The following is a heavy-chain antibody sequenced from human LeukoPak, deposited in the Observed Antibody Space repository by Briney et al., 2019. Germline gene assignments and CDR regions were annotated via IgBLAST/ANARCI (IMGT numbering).Heavy chain of an antibody. J-gene: IGHJ4*02. D-gene: IGHD6-13*01. V-gene: IGHV3-30*02. Sequence: PGGSLRLSCTVSGFTVSSNSWSWVRQPPGKGLEWVAFIRYDGSNKYYADSVKGGFTISRDNSKNTLYLQMNSLRSEDTAVYYCATGRRQAACSAYYFDYWGQGTLVTVSS. CDR2: IRYDGSNK. CDR1: GFTVSSNS. CDR3: ATGRRQAACSAYYFDY.